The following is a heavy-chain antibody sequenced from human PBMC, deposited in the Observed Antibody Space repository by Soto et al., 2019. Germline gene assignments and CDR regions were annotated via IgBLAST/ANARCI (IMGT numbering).Heavy chain of an antibody. J-gene: IGHJ5*02. CDR1: GYTFTSYY. V-gene: IGHV1-46*01. CDR2: INPSGGST. D-gene: IGHD2-15*01. Sequence: GASVKVSCKASGYTFTSYYMHWVRQAPGQGLEWMGIINPSGGSTSYAQKFQGRVTMTRDTSTSTVYMELSSLRSEDTAVYYCARDRIVVVVAATGWFDPWGQGTLVTVS. CDR3: ARDRIVVVVAATGWFDP.